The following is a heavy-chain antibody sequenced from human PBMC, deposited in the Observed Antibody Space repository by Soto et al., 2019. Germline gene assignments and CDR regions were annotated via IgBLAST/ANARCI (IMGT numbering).Heavy chain of an antibody. Sequence: QVQLVQSGAEVKKPGASMKLSCQTSGYTFTSYYIHWVRQAPGQGLEWVAIINPNDGSTSTTKKFQGRLTVPRDMSTSTVYLDLGSLRSEDTAVYYCALNAFDFWGQGTMVTVSS. CDR3: ALNAFDF. J-gene: IGHJ3*01. CDR1: GYTFTSYY. CDR2: INPNDGST. V-gene: IGHV1-46*01.